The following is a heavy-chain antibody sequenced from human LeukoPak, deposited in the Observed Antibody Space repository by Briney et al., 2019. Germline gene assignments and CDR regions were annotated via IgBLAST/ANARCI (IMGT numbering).Heavy chain of an antibody. Sequence: PGGSLRLSCAASGFTFNSFAMNWVRQAPGKGLEWVSSISGSDGSSHYADLVKGRFTISRDNSKNTLHLQMNSLRAEDTAVYYCAKSLGVGGYTRYKGFDQWGQGTLVTVSS. D-gene: IGHD3-16*02. J-gene: IGHJ4*02. CDR1: GFTFNSFA. CDR3: AKSLGVGGYTRYKGFDQ. CDR2: ISGSDGSS. V-gene: IGHV3-23*01.